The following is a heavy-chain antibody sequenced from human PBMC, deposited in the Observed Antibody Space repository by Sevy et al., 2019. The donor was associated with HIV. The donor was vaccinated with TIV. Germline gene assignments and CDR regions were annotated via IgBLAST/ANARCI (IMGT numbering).Heavy chain of an antibody. V-gene: IGHV3-21*01. CDR3: VREAANVRYFDY. J-gene: IGHJ4*02. D-gene: IGHD3-10*02. CDR1: GFAFSTYS. CDR2: ISGSGSYI. Sequence: GGSLRLSCTASGFAFSTYSMNWVRQAPGKGLEWVSSISGSGSYIYYADSVQGRVAISRDNAKSSLYLQMNSLRAEDTAVYYCVREAANVRYFDYWGQGTLVTVSS.